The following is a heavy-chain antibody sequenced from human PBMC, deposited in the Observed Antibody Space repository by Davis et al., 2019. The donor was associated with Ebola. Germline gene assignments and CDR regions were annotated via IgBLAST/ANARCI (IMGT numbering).Heavy chain of an antibody. J-gene: IGHJ6*02. D-gene: IGHD2-15*01. CDR2: MYHSGST. CDR1: DFSISSGYF. V-gene: IGHV4-38-2*02. CDR3: ARDSLVLEPNYGLDV. Sequence: SETLSLTCTVSDFSISSGYFWGWIRQPPGKGLEWIGSMYHSGSTFYNPSLKSRVIISIDTSKNQFSLKLRSVTAADTAVYYCARDSLVLEPNYGLDVWGQGTTVTVSS.